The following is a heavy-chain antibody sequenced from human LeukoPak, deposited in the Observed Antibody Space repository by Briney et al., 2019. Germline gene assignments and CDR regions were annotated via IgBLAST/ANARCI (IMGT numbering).Heavy chain of an antibody. CDR3: ASDIYCSSTSCYTY. J-gene: IGHJ4*02. D-gene: IGHD2-2*02. V-gene: IGHV3-23*01. CDR2: VSGSGGTT. Sequence: PGGSLRLSCAASGFTSSSYGMSWVRQAPGKGLEWVSAVSGSGGTTDYADSVKGRFTISRDNSKNTLYLQMNNLRAEDTAVYYCASDIYCSSTSCYTYWGQGTLVTVSS. CDR1: GFTSSSYG.